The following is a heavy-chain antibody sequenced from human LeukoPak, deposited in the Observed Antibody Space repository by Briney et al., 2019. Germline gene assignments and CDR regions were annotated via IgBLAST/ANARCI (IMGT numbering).Heavy chain of an antibody. Sequence: GSLRLSCAASGFTVSSNYMSWVRQSPGKGLEWVSVIYSGGSTYYADSVKGRFTISRGNSKNTLYLQMNSLRAEDTAVYYCARALGELFTDYWGQGTLVTVSS. CDR2: IYSGGST. V-gene: IGHV3-66*01. D-gene: IGHD3-10*01. J-gene: IGHJ4*02. CDR3: ARALGELFTDY. CDR1: GFTVSSNY.